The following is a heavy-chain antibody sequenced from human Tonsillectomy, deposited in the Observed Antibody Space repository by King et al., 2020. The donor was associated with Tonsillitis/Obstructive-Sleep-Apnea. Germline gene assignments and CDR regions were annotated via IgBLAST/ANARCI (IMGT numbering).Heavy chain of an antibody. CDR3: ASPDLWSGYYSGMDV. CDR1: GFTFSSYA. J-gene: IGHJ6*02. CDR2: ISYDGSNK. Sequence: VQLVESGGGVVQPGRFLRLSCAASGFTFSSYAMHWVRQAPGKGLEWVAVISYDGSNKYYADSVKGRFTISRDNSKNTLYLQMNSLRAEDTAVYYCASPDLWSGYYSGMDVWGQGTTVTVSS. D-gene: IGHD3-3*01. V-gene: IGHV3-30*04.